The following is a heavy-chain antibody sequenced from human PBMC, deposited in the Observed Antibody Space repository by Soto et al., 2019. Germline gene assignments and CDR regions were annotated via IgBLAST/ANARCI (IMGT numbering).Heavy chain of an antibody. V-gene: IGHV3-53*01. CDR1: TVSSNY. Sequence: TVSSNYMSWVRQAPGKGLEWVSVIYSGGSTYYADSVKGRFTISRDNAKNSLYLQMNSLRAEDTAVYYCARAGGITGIPNSSGIDVWGQGTTFTVSS. D-gene: IGHD1-20*01. J-gene: IGHJ6*02. CDR2: IYSGGST. CDR3: ARAGGITGIPNSSGIDV.